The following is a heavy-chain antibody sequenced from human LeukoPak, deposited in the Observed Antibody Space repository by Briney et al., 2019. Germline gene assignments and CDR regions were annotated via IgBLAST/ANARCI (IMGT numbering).Heavy chain of an antibody. CDR1: GGSLSSGGYS. D-gene: IGHD4-17*01. Sequence: PSETLSLTCAVSGGSLSSGGYSWSWIRQPPGKGLEWIGYIYHSGSTYYNPPLKSRVTISVDRSKNQFSLKLSSVTAADTAVYYCARDDYGLDYWGQGTLVTVST. J-gene: IGHJ4*02. V-gene: IGHV4-30-2*01. CDR2: IYHSGST. CDR3: ARDDYGLDY.